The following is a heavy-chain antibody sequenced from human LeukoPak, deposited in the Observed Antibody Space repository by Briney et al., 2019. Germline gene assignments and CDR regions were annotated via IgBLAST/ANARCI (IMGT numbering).Heavy chain of an antibody. CDR3: ASALRIYYYFDY. CDR2: ISDSDGNT. CDR1: GFTFSSYV. V-gene: IGHV3-23*01. D-gene: IGHD1-26*01. J-gene: IGHJ4*02. Sequence: VQPGRSLRLSCAASGFTFSSYVMHWVRQAPGKGLEWVSAISDSDGNTYYADSVKGRFTISRDNSKNTLYLQMNSLRAEDTAVYYCASALRIYYYFDYWGQGTLVTVSS.